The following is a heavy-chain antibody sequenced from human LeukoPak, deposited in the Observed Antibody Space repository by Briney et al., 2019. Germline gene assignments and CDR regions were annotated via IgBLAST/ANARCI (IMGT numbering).Heavy chain of an antibody. D-gene: IGHD6-19*01. CDR3: ARPYTSGWHGVFHI. CDR2: IDYSGNT. CDR1: GGSISSYR. V-gene: IGHV4-59*01. Sequence: SETDPLSCTVSGGSISSYRWSWARQPPGKGLEWIGYIDYSGNTDYNPSLKRRFTITVDTSKNQFSLPLTSVTAADTAVYYCARPYTSGWHGVFHIWGQG. J-gene: IGHJ3*02.